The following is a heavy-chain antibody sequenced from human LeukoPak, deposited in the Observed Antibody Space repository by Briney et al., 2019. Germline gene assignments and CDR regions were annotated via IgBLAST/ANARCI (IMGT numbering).Heavy chain of an antibody. CDR3: GRYCPYGGGRKRYFDF. J-gene: IGHJ4*02. D-gene: IGHD3-10*01. V-gene: IGHV3-48*03. Sequence: PGGSLRLSCAASGFTFSSYEMNWVRQAPGKGLEWVSYISSSGSTIYYADSVKGRFTISRDNAKNSLYLQMNSLRAEDTAVYYCGRYCPYGGGRKRYFDFGGQGTLVTVSS. CDR2: ISSSGSTI. CDR1: GFTFSSYE.